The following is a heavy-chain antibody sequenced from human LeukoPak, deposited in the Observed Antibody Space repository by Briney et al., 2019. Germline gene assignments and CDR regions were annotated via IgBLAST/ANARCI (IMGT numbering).Heavy chain of an antibody. Sequence: ASVKVSCKASGYTFTSYDFNWLRQAPGQGLEWMGAINSGDGGTTLPQKFQGRITLTRDTSTNTVYMELSSLRSEDTAIYYCAREWGPGSSWYFDFWGQGTVVTVSS. CDR1: GYTFTSYD. D-gene: IGHD3-10*01. J-gene: IGHJ4*02. CDR3: AREWGPGSSWYFDF. CDR2: INSGDGGT. V-gene: IGHV1-46*01.